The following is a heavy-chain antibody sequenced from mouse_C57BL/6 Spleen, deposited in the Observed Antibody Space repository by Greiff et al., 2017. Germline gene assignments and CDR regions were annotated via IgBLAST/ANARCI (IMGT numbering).Heavy chain of an antibody. CDR3: ARWITTVVGGMDY. CDR2: INPSSGYT. J-gene: IGHJ4*01. D-gene: IGHD1-1*01. V-gene: IGHV1-7*01. Sequence: QVQLKESGAELAKPGASVKLSCKASGYTFTSYWMHWVKQRPGQGLEWIGYINPSSGYTKYNQKFKDKATLTADKSSSTAYMQLSSLTYEDSAVYYFARWITTVVGGMDYWGQGTSVTVSS. CDR1: GYTFTSYW.